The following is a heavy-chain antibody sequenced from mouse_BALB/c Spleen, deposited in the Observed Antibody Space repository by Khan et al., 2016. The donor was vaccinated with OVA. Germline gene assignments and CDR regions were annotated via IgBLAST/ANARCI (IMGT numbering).Heavy chain of an antibody. CDR1: GYTFTNYG. V-gene: IGHV9-3-1*01. D-gene: IGHD2-1*01. CDR2: INTYTGEP. J-gene: IGHJ1*01. Sequence: QIQLVQSGPELKKPGETVKISCKASGYTFTNYGMNWVKQAPGKGLKWMGWINTYTGEPTYADDFKGRVAFSLETSASTASLQINNLKNEDTATYFCARVGNYWYFDVWGAGTTVTVSS. CDR3: ARVGNYWYFDV.